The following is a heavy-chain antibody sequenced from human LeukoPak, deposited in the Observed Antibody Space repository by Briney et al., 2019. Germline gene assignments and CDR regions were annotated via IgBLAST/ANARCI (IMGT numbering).Heavy chain of an antibody. V-gene: IGHV3-23*01. D-gene: IGHD3-10*01. Sequence: GGSLRLSCAASGFTFSSYAMSWVRQAPGKGLEWVSALSGSGGSTYFADSVKGRFTISRDNSKNTLYLQMNSLRAEDTAVYYCAKTVPPRITMVRGVSRGYFDYWGQGTLVTVSS. J-gene: IGHJ4*02. CDR1: GFTFSSYA. CDR3: AKTVPPRITMVRGVSRGYFDY. CDR2: LSGSGGST.